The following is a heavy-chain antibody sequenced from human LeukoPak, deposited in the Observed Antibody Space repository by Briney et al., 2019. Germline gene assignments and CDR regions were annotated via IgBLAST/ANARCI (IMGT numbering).Heavy chain of an antibody. J-gene: IGHJ4*02. CDR2: IYYSGST. CDR1: GGSISSSSYY. Sequence: ASETLSLTCTVSGGSISSSSYYWGWIRQPPGKGLEWIGSIYYSGSTYYNPSLKSRVTISVDTSKNQFSLKLSSVTAADTAVYYCARHLGYSYGSPDMGFDYWGQGTLVTVSS. D-gene: IGHD5-18*01. CDR3: ARHLGYSYGSPDMGFDY. V-gene: IGHV4-39*01.